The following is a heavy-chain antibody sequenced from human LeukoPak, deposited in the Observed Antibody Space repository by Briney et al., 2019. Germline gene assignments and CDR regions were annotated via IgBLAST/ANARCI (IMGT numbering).Heavy chain of an antibody. D-gene: IGHD6-6*01. CDR2: ISAYNGNT. CDR1: GYTFTTYG. J-gene: IGHJ5*02. CDR3: ARDTIAARPGGFDP. Sequence: ASVKVSCRASGYTFTTYGLNWVRQAPGLGLEWMGWISAYNGNTKDAEKFQDRVTMTTDTSTSTAYMELRNLRSDDTAVYYCARDTIAARPGGFDPWGQGTLVTVSS. V-gene: IGHV1-18*01.